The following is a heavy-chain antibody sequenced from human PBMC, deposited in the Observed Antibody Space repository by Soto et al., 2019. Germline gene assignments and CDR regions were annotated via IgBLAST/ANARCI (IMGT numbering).Heavy chain of an antibody. V-gene: IGHV4-31*03. CDR2: IYYSGST. J-gene: IGHJ6*02. Sequence: SETLSLTCTVSGGSISSGGYYWSRIRQHPGKGLEWIGYIYYSGSTYYNPSLKSRVTISVDTSRNQFSLKLSSVTAADTAVYYCARDQALFRGNYYYYGMDVWGQGTTVTVSS. CDR1: GGSISSGGYY. D-gene: IGHD3-16*01. CDR3: ARDQALFRGNYYYYGMDV.